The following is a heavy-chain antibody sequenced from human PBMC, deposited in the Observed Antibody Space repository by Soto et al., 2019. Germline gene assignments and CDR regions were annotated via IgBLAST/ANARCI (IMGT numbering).Heavy chain of an antibody. CDR1: GDSNSSYY. V-gene: IGHV4-59*01. Sequence: QVQLQESGPGLVKPAETLSLICSVSGDSNSSYYWSWIRQSPGKGLEWIGYISSSGSTTYNPSLKSRLTISLHTSNNQFSLTLDSVTAADTAVYYCARARNLLTGYYKGGFYYFDFWGQGTLVTVSS. CDR2: ISSSGST. CDR3: ARARNLLTGYYKGGFYYFDF. J-gene: IGHJ4*02. D-gene: IGHD3-9*01.